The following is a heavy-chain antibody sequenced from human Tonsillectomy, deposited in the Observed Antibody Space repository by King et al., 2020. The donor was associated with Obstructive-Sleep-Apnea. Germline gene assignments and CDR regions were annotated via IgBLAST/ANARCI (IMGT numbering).Heavy chain of an antibody. CDR2: INHSGST. CDR3: ARGLPSRPFDP. V-gene: IGHV4-34*01. J-gene: IGHJ5*02. D-gene: IGHD2-21*01. Sequence: VQLQQWGAGLLKPSETLSLTCAVYGGSFSGYYWSWIRQPPGKGLEWIGEINHSGSTNYNPSLKSRVTISVDTSKNQFSLKLSSVTAADTAVYYCARGLPSRPFDPWGQGTLVTVSS. CDR1: GGSFSGYY.